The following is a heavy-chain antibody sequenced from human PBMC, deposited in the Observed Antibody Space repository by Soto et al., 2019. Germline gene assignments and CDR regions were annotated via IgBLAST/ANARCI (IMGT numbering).Heavy chain of an antibody. V-gene: IGHV4-39*01. CDR1: GVSISSSSYY. J-gene: IGHJ6*03. D-gene: IGHD2-2*01. CDR2: IYYSGST. CDR3: ARHPNIVVVPAALYYYYYYMDV. Sequence: SDTLSLTCTVSGVSISSSSYYLGWIRQPPGKGLEWIGSIYYSGSTYYNPSLKSRVTISVDTSKNQFSLKLSSVTAADTAVYYCARHPNIVVVPAALYYYYYYMDVWGKGTTVTVSS.